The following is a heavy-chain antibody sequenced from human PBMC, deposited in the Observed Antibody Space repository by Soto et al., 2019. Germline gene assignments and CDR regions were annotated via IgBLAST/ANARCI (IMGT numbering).Heavy chain of an antibody. CDR1: GFTFSSDW. V-gene: IGHV3-74*01. CDR3: TSKRPGSKRYSDY. D-gene: IGHD4-4*01. J-gene: IGHJ4*02. CDR2: INTDGSDT. Sequence: GGSLRLSCAASGFTFSSDWMHWARQAPGKGLVWVSRINTDGSDTSYADSVKGRFTISRDNAKNMLYLQMNSLRAEDTAVYYCTSKRPGSKRYSDYWGQGTLVTVSS.